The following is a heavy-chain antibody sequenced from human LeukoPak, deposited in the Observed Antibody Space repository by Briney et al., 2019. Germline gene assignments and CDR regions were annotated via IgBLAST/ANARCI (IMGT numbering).Heavy chain of an antibody. V-gene: IGHV7-4-1*02. Sequence: GASVKVSCKASGYTFTSYAMNWVRQAPGQGLEWMGWINTHSGNPTYAQGFTGRFVFSLDTSVSTAYLQISSLKAEDTAVYYCAAKIAWWALDIWGQGTMVTVSS. CDR2: INTHSGNP. CDR3: AAKIAWWALDI. D-gene: IGHD2-8*02. J-gene: IGHJ3*02. CDR1: GYTFTSYA.